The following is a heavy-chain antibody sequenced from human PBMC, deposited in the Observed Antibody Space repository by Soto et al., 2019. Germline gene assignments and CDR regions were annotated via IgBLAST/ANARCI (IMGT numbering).Heavy chain of an antibody. CDR3: ARAGFLEWSRFDY. CDR1: GGSISSYY. D-gene: IGHD3-3*01. J-gene: IGHJ4*02. CDR2: IYYSGST. Sequence: SETLSLTGTVSGGSISSYYWSWIRQPPGKGLEWIGYIYYSGSTNYNPSLKSRVTISVDTSKNQFSLKLSSVTAADTAVYYCARAGFLEWSRFDYWGQGTLVTVSS. V-gene: IGHV4-59*01.